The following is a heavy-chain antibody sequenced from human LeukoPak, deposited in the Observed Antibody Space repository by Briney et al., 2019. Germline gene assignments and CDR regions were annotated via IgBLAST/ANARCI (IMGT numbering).Heavy chain of an antibody. J-gene: IGHJ4*02. D-gene: IGHD2-15*01. V-gene: IGHV1-2*02. Sequence: ASVKVSCKASGYTFTGYYMHWVRQAPGQGLEWMGWINPNSGGTNYAQKFQGRVTMTRDTSISTAYMELSRLRSEDTAVYYCARVRTDKVAATSGSFDYWGQGTLVTVSS. CDR3: ARVRTDKVAATSGSFDY. CDR2: INPNSGGT. CDR1: GYTFTGYY.